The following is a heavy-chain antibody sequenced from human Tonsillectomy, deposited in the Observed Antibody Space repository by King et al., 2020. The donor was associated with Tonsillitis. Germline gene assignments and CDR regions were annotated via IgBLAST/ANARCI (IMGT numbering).Heavy chain of an antibody. CDR1: GGSISSYY. V-gene: IGHV4-59*01. Sequence: QLQESGPGLVKPSETLSLTCTVSGGSISSYYWSWIRQPPGKGLEWIGYIYYSGSTNYNPSLNSRVTIYVDTSKNQFSLKLSSVTAADTAVYYCAREPGSSGWTGGRNACEIWGQGTMVTVSS. D-gene: IGHD6-19*01. CDR2: IYYSGST. J-gene: IGHJ3*02. CDR3: AREPGSSGWTGGRNACEI.